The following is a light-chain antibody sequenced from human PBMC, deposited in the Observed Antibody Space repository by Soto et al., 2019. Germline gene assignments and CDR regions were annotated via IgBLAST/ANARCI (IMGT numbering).Light chain of an antibody. CDR2: GPA. V-gene: IGKV3-15*01. CDR1: ESVLDY. Sequence: EIVLTQSPATLSAYPGERANLSCRASESVLDYLAWFQQRPGQSPRLLIYGPATRATGIPGRFRGSGSGTEFTLTITSLQSEDFAVYYCQQYYKWPQCTIVQGTKVDIK. J-gene: IGKJ1*01. CDR3: QQYYKWPQCT.